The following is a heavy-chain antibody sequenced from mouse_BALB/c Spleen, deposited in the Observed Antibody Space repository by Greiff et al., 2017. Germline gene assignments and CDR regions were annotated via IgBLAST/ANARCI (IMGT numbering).Heavy chain of an antibody. CDR1: GFAFSSYD. CDR3: ARHGGLGMDY. V-gene: IGHV5-12-1*01. CDR2: ISSGGGST. D-gene: IGHD1-1*02. J-gene: IGHJ4*01. Sequence: EVKLVESGGGLVKPGGSLKLSCAASGFAFSSYDMSWVRQTPEKRLEWVAYISSGGGSTYYPDTVKGRFTISRDNAKNTLYLQMSSLKSEDTAMYCCARHGGLGMDYWGQGTSVTVSS.